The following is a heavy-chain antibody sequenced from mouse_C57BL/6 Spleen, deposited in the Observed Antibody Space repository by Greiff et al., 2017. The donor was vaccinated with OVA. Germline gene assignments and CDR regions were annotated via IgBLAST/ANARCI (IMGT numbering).Heavy chain of an antibody. V-gene: IGHV2-2*01. J-gene: IGHJ2*01. Sequence: VQGVESGPGLVQPSQSLSITCTVSGFSLTSYGVHWVRQSPGKGLEWLGVIWSGGSTDYNAAFISRLSISKDNSKSQVFFKMNSLQADDTAIYYCARNWDGNYFFDYWGQGTTLTVSS. CDR1: GFSLTSYG. CDR3: ARNWDGNYFFDY. D-gene: IGHD2-1*01. CDR2: IWSGGST.